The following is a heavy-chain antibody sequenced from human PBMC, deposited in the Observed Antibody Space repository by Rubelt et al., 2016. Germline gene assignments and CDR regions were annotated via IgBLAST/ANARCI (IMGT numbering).Heavy chain of an antibody. D-gene: IGHD3-22*01. CDR3: ARKRGTMIVVGDDAFDI. V-gene: IGHV5-10-1*01. CDR1: GYSFPSYW. CDR2: IDLRASYT. Sequence: EVQLVQSGAEVKKPGESLRISCKGSGYSFPSYWISWVRQMPGQVLEWMGRIDLRASYTNSSPSFQGHVTNPAAKSISTVNLQWSSLKASDTAMYYCARKRGTMIVVGDDAFDIWGQGTMVTVSS. J-gene: IGHJ3*02.